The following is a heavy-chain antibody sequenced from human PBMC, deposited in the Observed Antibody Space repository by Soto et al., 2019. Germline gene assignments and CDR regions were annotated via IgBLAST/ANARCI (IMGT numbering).Heavy chain of an antibody. D-gene: IGHD3-16*01. V-gene: IGHV4-38-2*02. CDR2: IYHSGST. CDR3: ARDFLGYYYYGMDV. CDR1: GYSISRGYY. J-gene: IGHJ6*02. Sequence: PSETLSVTWAVSGYSISRGYYWGWIRQPPGKGLEWIGSIYHSGSTYYNPSLKSRVTISVDTSKNQFSLKLSSVTAADTAVYYCARDFLGYYYYGMDVWGQGTTVTVSS.